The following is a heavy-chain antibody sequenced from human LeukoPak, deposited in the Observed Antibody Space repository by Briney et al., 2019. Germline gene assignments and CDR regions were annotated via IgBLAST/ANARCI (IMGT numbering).Heavy chain of an antibody. CDR1: GGSISSGDYY. CDR3: ARGDPRIADRFDY. J-gene: IGHJ4*02. V-gene: IGHV4-30-4*01. D-gene: IGHD6-13*01. Sequence: SQTLSLTCTVSGGSISSGDYYWSWIRQPPGKGLEWIGYIYYSGSTYYNPSLKSRVTISVDTSKNQFSLKLSSVTAADTGVYYCARGDPRIADRFDYWGQGTLVTVSS. CDR2: IYYSGST.